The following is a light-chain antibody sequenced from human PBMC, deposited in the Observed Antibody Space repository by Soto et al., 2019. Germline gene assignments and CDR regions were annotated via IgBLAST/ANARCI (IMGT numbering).Light chain of an antibody. CDR2: GNT. CDR1: SSNIGSTYD. V-gene: IGLV1-40*01. J-gene: IGLJ1*01. CDR3: QSYDDGLSDNDV. Sequence: QSVLPQPPSVSGAPGQRVTISCTGSSSNIGSTYDVQWYQQLPGTAPQLLIHGNTDRPSGVPDRFSGSKSGTSASQAITGLQADDEADYYCQSYDDGLSDNDVFVTGTKLTVL.